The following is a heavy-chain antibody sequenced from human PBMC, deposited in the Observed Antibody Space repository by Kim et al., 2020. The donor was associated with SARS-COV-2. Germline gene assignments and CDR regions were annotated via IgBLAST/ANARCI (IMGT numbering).Heavy chain of an antibody. CDR2: IYSGGST. D-gene: IGHD3-9*01. CDR3: ARGRRMTGPHDY. J-gene: IGHJ4*02. V-gene: IGHV3-53*01. Sequence: GGSLRLSCAASGFTVSSNYMSWVRQAPGKGLEWVSVIYSGGSTYYADSVKGRFTICRDNSKNTLYLQMNSLRAEDTAVYYCARGRRMTGPHDYWGQGTLVTVSS. CDR1: GFTVSSNY.